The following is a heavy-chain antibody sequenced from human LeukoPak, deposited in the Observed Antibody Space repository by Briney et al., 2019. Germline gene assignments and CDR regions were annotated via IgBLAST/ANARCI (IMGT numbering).Heavy chain of an antibody. D-gene: IGHD6-19*01. V-gene: IGHV4-61*01. CDR3: ARDGGQGSGWSTIDY. Sequence: SETLSLTCTVSGGSVSSGSYFWSWIRPPPGKGLEWIGYIFYNGETNYNPSLKSRLTLSVDASKNQFSLKLSSVTAADTAVYYCARDGGQGSGWSTIDYWGQGTLVTVSS. CDR1: GGSVSSGSYF. CDR2: IFYNGET. J-gene: IGHJ4*02.